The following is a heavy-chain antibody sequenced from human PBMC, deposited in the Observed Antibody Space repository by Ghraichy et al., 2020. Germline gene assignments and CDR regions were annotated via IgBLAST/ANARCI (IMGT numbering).Heavy chain of an antibody. CDR2: ISSSGSTT. CDR1: GFTFSDYY. J-gene: IGHJ6*02. V-gene: IGHV3-11*01. D-gene: IGHD3-22*01. Sequence: GGSLRLSCAASGFTFSDYYMSWIRQAPGKGLEWVSYISSSGSTTHYADSVKGRFTISRNYAKNSLYLQMNSLRAEDTAVYYCARSSAQPSFYGMDVWGQGTTVTVSS. CDR3: ARSSAQPSFYGMDV.